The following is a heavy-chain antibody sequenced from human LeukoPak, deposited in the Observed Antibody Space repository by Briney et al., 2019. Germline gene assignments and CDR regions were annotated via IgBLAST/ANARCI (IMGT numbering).Heavy chain of an antibody. J-gene: IGHJ6*02. V-gene: IGHV5-51*01. Sequence: GESLQISCQGSGSSFTSYWIGWVRPVPGKGLEWMGIIYPGDSDTRYSPSFQGQVTISADKSISTAYLQWSSLKASDTAMYYCARTQLGYCSSTSCYTGYYYGMDVWGQGTTVAVSS. CDR1: GSSFTSYW. CDR3: ARTQLGYCSSTSCYTGYYYGMDV. CDR2: IYPGDSDT. D-gene: IGHD2-2*02.